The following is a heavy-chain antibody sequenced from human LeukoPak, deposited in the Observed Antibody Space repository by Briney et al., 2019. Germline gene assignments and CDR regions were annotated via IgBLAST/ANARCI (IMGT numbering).Heavy chain of an antibody. Sequence: GTSVKVSCKASGFTFTSSAVQWVRQARGQRLEWIGWIVVGSGNTDYAQKFQERVTITRDMSTCTAYMELSSLRSEDTAVYYCAAEGAGGFGELPPDYWGQGTLVTVSS. CDR2: IVVGSGNT. J-gene: IGHJ4*02. D-gene: IGHD3-10*01. CDR1: GFTFTSSA. V-gene: IGHV1-58*01. CDR3: AAEGAGGFGELPPDY.